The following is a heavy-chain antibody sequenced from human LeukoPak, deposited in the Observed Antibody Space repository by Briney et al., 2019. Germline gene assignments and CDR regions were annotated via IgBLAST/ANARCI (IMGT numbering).Heavy chain of an antibody. D-gene: IGHD6-13*01. V-gene: IGHV3-30-3*01. Sequence: GGSLRLSCAASGFTFSSYAMHWVRQAPGKGLEWVAVISYDGSNKYYADSVKGRFTISRDNSKNTLYLQMNSLRAEDTAVYYCARATPGYSSSWYPFDYWGQGTLVTVSS. J-gene: IGHJ4*02. CDR3: ARATPGYSSSWYPFDY. CDR2: ISYDGSNK. CDR1: GFTFSSYA.